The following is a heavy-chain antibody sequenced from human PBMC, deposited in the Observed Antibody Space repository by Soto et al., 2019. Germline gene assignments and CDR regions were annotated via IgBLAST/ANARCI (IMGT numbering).Heavy chain of an antibody. CDR1: GGSFSSYA. V-gene: IGHV1-69*14. D-gene: IGHD6-19*01. J-gene: IGHJ6*02. Sequence: QVQLVQSGAEVKKPGSSVKVSCKASGGSFSSYAISWVRQAPGQGLEWMGGIIPIFGTANYAQKFQGRVTITADKSTSSADMERSRGSSEDTAGYYSANAQSDVVVAAQEEYDDYYDMDAWAQESTVTVS. CDR2: IIPIFGTA. CDR3: ANAQSDVVVAAQEEYDDYYDMDA.